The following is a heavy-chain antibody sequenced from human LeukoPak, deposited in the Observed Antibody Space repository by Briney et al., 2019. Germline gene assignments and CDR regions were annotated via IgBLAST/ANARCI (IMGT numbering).Heavy chain of an antibody. Sequence: ASVKVSCKASGGTFSSYAISWVRQAPGQGLEWMGRIIPILGIANYAQKFQGRVTITADRSTSTAYMELSSLRSEDTAVYYCARSRMGQQLAYNWFDPWGQGTLVTVSS. D-gene: IGHD6-13*01. J-gene: IGHJ5*02. CDR1: GGTFSSYA. CDR2: IIPILGIA. CDR3: ARSRMGQQLAYNWFDP. V-gene: IGHV1-69*04.